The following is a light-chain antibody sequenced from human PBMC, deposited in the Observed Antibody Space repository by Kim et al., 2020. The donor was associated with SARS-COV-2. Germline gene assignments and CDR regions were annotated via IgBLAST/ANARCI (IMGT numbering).Light chain of an antibody. CDR2: DAA. J-gene: IGKJ2*01. CDR1: QSVSISN. Sequence: SPGEGATLSCRASQSVSISNLAWYQQKPGQAPRLLIYDAAKRANDIPTGCSGSGSGTDFTRTISSLEPEDFAVYYCQQRSNWPPYTFGQGTKLEIK. CDR3: QQRSNWPPYT. V-gene: IGKV3-11*01.